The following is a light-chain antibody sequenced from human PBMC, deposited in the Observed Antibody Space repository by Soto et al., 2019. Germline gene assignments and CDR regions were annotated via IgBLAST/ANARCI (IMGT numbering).Light chain of an antibody. J-gene: IGKJ3*01. CDR1: QGIRNF. CDR3: QKYSSVPV. Sequence: DIQMTQSPTSLSASVGDRVTITCRASQGIRNFVAWYQQKPGKAPKLLIYAASTLQSGVPSRFSGSGSGTDFTRTSNIHQPQDVATYDWQKYSSVPVFGPGTKVKIK. CDR2: AAS. V-gene: IGKV1-27*01.